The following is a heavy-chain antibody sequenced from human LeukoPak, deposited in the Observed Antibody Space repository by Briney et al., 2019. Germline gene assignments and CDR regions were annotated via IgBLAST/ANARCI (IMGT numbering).Heavy chain of an antibody. V-gene: IGHV4-4*07. D-gene: IGHD2/OR15-2a*01. Sequence: TSETLSLTCTVSGGSISIFYWSWIRQPAGKGLDWIGRIHSSGSINHNPSLKSRVTLSVDTSKNQFSLKLTSVAAADTAVYYCARGTFKDGLDVWGQGTTVTVSS. CDR2: IHSSGSI. CDR3: ARGTFKDGLDV. J-gene: IGHJ6*02. CDR1: GGSISIFY.